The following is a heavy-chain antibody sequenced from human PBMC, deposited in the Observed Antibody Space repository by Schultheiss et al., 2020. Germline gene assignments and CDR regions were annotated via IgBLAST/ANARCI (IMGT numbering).Heavy chain of an antibody. J-gene: IGHJ6*02. CDR1: GDSVSSNTAA. CDR2: TYYRSKWYN. V-gene: IGHV6-1*01. CDR3: AIPGSYDYYYYGMDV. Sequence: SQTLSLTCAVSGDSVSSNTAAWNWIRQSPSRGLEWLGRTYYRSKWYNDYAVSVKSRITINPDTSKNQFSLKLSSVTAADTAVYYCAIPGSYDYYYYGMDVWGRGTTVTVAS.